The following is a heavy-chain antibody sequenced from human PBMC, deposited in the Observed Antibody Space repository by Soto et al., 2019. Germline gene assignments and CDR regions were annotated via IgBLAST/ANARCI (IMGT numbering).Heavy chain of an antibody. CDR3: ARDHRWAFDY. Sequence: EVQLVESGGGLVQPGGNLRLSCVASGFTFDSYAMNWVRQAPGKGLEWLSYIGLNSGTIDYSDSVEGRFTISRDDGKSSLYLQMNSRRDEDTAVYFCARDHRWAFDYWGRGTLVTVTS. D-gene: IGHD3-16*01. V-gene: IGHV3-48*02. J-gene: IGHJ4*02. CDR1: GFTFDSYA. CDR2: IGLNSGTI.